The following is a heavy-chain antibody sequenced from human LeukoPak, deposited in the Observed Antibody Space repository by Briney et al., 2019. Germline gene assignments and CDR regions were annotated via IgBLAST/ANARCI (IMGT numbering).Heavy chain of an antibody. J-gene: IGHJ4*02. Sequence: SETLSLTCTVSGGSISSSSYYWGWIRQPPGKGLEWIGSIYYSGSTYYNPSLKSRVTISVDTSKNQFSLKLSSVTAADTAVYYCAQRAVAGTGVVDYWGQGTLVTVSS. D-gene: IGHD6-19*01. V-gene: IGHV4-39*07. CDR2: IYYSGST. CDR3: AQRAVAGTGVVDY. CDR1: GGSISSSSYY.